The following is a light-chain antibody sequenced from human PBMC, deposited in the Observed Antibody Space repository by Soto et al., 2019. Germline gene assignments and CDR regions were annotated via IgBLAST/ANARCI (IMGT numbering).Light chain of an antibody. J-gene: IGKJ4*01. CDR1: QSISSW. Sequence: DIPVTLSPSTLSASVGDRVTIPCRASQSISSWLAWYQQKPGKAPKLLIYDASSLESGVPSRFSGSGSGTEFTLTISCLQPDDFTPYCSQVSTCYPHSFGGGAKV. CDR2: DAS. CDR3: QVSTCYPHS. V-gene: IGKV1-5*01.